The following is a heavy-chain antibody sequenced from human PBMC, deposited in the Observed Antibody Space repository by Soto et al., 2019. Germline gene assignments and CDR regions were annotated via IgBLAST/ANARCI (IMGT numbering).Heavy chain of an antibody. J-gene: IGHJ4*02. CDR1: GTSISSSGYY. V-gene: IGHV4-39*01. CDR2: MYYNVGT. Sequence: SETLSLTCIVSGTSISSSGYYWGWIRQPPVNGLEWIASMYYNVGTYYNPSLKSRVTISVDTSAKHFSLKLSCVSGVDTGVYYCARFPSRHWVDYWGQGTLVTVSS. D-gene: IGHD3-16*01. CDR3: ARFPSRHWVDY.